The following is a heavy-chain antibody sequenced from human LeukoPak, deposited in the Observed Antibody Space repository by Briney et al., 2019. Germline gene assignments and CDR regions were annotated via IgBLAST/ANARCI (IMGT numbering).Heavy chain of an antibody. CDR1: VDSVSSNSAA. CDR2: TSYRSKWYY. D-gene: IGHD2-2*01. CDR3: ARGSRHLDH. Sequence: SQTLSLTCVISVDSVSSNSAAWTWIRQSPSRCLEWLGRTSYRSKWYYDYALSVKSRISIHPDTSKNQFSLQLNSVTPEDTAVYFCARGSRHLDHWGQGTLVTVSS. J-gene: IGHJ4*02. V-gene: IGHV6-1*01.